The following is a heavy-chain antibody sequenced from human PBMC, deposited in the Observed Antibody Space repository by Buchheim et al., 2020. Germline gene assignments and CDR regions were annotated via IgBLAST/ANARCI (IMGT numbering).Heavy chain of an antibody. J-gene: IGHJ4*02. D-gene: IGHD1-26*01. CDR2: IRGNGGSI. Sequence: EVQLLESGGGWIQPGGSLRLSCAASGFTFSVYAMTWVRQAPGKGLERVSAIRGNGGSIYYADSVKGRFTISRDNSRNTLFLQMNSLRAEDTAMYYCAKSPRWELLDDWGQGTL. CDR1: GFTFSVYA. CDR3: AKSPRWELLDD. V-gene: IGHV3-23*01.